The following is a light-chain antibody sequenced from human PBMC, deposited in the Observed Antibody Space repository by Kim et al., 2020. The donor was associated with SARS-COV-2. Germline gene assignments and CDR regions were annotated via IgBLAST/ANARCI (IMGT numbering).Light chain of an antibody. J-gene: IGLJ2*01. V-gene: IGLV6-57*03. CDR3: QSYDISNVI. CDR1: SGNIADNY. Sequence: GNTVTNSYTRTSGNIADNYVQWYQQRPGSAPTIVIYEDSERPSGVPDRFSGSIDTSSSSASLTITGLKTEDEADYYCQSYDISNVIFGGGTQLTVL. CDR2: EDS.